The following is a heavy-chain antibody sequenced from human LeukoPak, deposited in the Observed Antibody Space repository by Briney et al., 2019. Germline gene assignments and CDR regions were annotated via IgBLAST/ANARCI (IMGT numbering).Heavy chain of an antibody. J-gene: IGHJ4*02. D-gene: IGHD3-16*01. CDR1: GFNFRDYY. CDR2: ITNNSTTV. Sequence: GGSLRLSCTASGFNFRDYYMSWIRQAPGKGPEWISYITNNSTTVYYADSVKGRFTISRGNAKNSLYLQMNSLRAEDTAVYYCARDWVTFSFWGQGTLVTVSS. CDR3: ARDWVTFSF. V-gene: IGHV3-11*04.